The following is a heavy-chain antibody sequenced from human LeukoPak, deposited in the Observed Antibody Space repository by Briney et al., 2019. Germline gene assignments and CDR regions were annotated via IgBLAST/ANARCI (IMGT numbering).Heavy chain of an antibody. J-gene: IGHJ4*02. Sequence: GGSLRLSCAVSRATVRDNYLTWVRQAPGKGLEWVSVVYSDGTTYYADSVKGRFTISRDNSKNTLYLQMNRLRAEDTGVYYCATYYGSGSYYTDYWGQGTLVTVYS. CDR1: RATVRDNY. CDR2: VYSDGTT. D-gene: IGHD3-10*01. V-gene: IGHV3-66*01. CDR3: ATYYGSGSYYTDY.